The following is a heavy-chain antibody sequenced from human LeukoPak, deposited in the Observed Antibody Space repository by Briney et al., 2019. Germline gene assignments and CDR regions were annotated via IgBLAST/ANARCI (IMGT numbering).Heavy chain of an antibody. D-gene: IGHD2-21*02. Sequence: GGSLRLSCAASGFTFSSYGMSWARQAPGKGLEWVAAFSGSGARTYYADSVKGRFTISRDNSKNTLFLEMNSLRVEDTAIYYCAKDRAKFVLVTASTTGFDYWGQGTLVTVSS. CDR1: GFTFSSYG. V-gene: IGHV3-23*01. J-gene: IGHJ4*02. CDR2: FSGSGART. CDR3: AKDRAKFVLVTASTTGFDY.